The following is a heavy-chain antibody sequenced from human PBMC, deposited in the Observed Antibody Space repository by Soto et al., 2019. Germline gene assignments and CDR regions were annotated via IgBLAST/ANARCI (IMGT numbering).Heavy chain of an antibody. CDR1: GFTFDDYT. CDR2: ISWDGGST. Sequence: GGSLRLSCAASGFTFDDYTMHWVRQAPGKGLEWVSLISWDGGSTYYADSVKGRFTISRDNSKNSLYLQMNSLRTEDTALYYCAKDIGSGWYGGGGYWGQGTLVTVSS. J-gene: IGHJ4*02. V-gene: IGHV3-43*01. CDR3: AKDIGSGWYGGGGY. D-gene: IGHD6-19*01.